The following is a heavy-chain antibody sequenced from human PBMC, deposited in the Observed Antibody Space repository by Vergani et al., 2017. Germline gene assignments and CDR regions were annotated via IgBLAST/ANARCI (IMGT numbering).Heavy chain of an antibody. CDR3: AKANPRNSGYDYLYYYHAMDV. Sequence: EVQLLQSEGAAVQPGGSLRLSCVASGFTFSSHAMSWVRQGHGQGLEWVSSIKNTGDSTHYADSVKGRFTISRDNSKNTLYLQMNSLRVEDTAVYYCAKANPRNSGYDYLYYYHAMDVWGQGTTVTVSS. CDR2: IKNTGDST. CDR1: GFTFSSHA. D-gene: IGHD5-12*01. J-gene: IGHJ6*02. V-gene: IGHV3-23*01.